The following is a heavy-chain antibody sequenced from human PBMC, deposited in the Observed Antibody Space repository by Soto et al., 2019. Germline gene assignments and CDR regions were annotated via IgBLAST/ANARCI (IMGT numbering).Heavy chain of an antibody. CDR1: GCSVTSYL. D-gene: IGHD6-6*01. CDR2: IYPGDSDT. V-gene: IGHV5-51*01. CDR3: ARPLAARVDYDAFDI. Sequence: GESLKISGKDSGCSVTSYLIGRVGQLPGKGVQLMGIIYPGDSDTRYSPSFSGQVTISADKSISPAYLQWSSLKASDIAMYYCARPLAARVDYDAFDIWGQGTMVTVSS. J-gene: IGHJ3*02.